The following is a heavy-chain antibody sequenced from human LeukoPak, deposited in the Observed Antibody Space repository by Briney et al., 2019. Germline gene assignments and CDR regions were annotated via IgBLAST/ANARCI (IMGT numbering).Heavy chain of an antibody. CDR1: GGSISSSSYY. CDR2: IYYSGRT. V-gene: IGHV4-39*07. J-gene: IGHJ4*02. Sequence: SETLSLTCTVSGGSISSSSYYWGWIRQPPGKGLEWIGSIYYSGRTYYNPSLKSRVTISVDTSKNQFSLKLSSVTAADTAVYYCARAGEDYGSGSYYPIDYWGQGTLVTVSS. CDR3: ARAGEDYGSGSYYPIDY. D-gene: IGHD3-10*01.